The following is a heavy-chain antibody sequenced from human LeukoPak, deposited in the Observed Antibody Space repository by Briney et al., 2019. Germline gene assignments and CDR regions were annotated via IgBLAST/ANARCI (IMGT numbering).Heavy chain of an antibody. CDR2: ISSSGSTI. CDR3: ARAQTYGDSRLLLDY. Sequence: GGSLRLSCAASGFTFSSYEMNWVRQAAGKGLKWVSYISSSGSTIYYADSVKGRFTISRDNAKNSLYLQMNSLRVEDTALYYCARAQTYGDSRLLLDYWGQGTLVTVSS. V-gene: IGHV3-48*03. D-gene: IGHD4-17*01. J-gene: IGHJ4*02. CDR1: GFTFSSYE.